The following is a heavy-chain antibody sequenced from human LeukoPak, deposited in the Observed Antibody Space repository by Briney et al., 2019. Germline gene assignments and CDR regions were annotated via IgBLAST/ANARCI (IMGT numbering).Heavy chain of an antibody. CDR1: GGSITNTNY. D-gene: IGHD5-12*01. CDR2: VNLQGST. V-gene: IGHV4-4*02. Sequence: SGTLSLTCGVSGGSITNTNYWTWVRQPPGKGLEWIGEVNLQGSTNYNPSLKSRVTISVDKSKNQFSLKLNSVTAADTAVYYCWHSGYESGLDYWGQGTLVTVSS. CDR3: WHSGYESGLDY. J-gene: IGHJ4*02.